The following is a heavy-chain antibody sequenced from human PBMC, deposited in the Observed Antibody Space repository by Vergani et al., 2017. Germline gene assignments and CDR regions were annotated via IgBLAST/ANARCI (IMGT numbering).Heavy chain of an antibody. CDR3: ASVVVPAMGALGYFDY. Sequence: QVQLQESGPGLVKPSQTLSLTCTVSGGSISSGSYYWSWIRQPAGKGLEWIGRIYTSGSTNYNPSLQSRVTISVDTSKNQFSLKLSSVTAADTAVYYCASVVVPAMGALGYFDYWGQGTLVTVSS. D-gene: IGHD2-2*01. CDR2: IYTSGST. CDR1: GGSISSGSYY. V-gene: IGHV4-61*02. J-gene: IGHJ4*02.